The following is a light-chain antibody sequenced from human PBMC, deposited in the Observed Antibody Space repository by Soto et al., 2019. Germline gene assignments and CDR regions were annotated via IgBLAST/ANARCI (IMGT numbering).Light chain of an antibody. CDR1: QSIGDS. J-gene: IGKJ1*01. V-gene: IGKV1-5*01. CDR2: DVS. Sequence: DIKMYQSPSTLSASVGDRVTITCRASQSIGDSLAWYQQKPGKAPYLLISDVSSLERGVPSRFSGSGSGTEFTLTISSMQPDDFATFYCQQYNGYSRTFGQGTKVDI. CDR3: QQYNGYSRT.